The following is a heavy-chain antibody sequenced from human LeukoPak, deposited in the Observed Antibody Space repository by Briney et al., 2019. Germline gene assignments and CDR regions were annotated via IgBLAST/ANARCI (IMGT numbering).Heavy chain of an antibody. D-gene: IGHD2-2*01. J-gene: IGHJ5*02. CDR3: ARHLGDCSSTSCQNWFDP. CDR1: GGSFNSYW. CDR2: VYHGGKS. V-gene: IGHV4-34*01. Sequence: SETLSLTCGVYGGSFNSYWWTWIRQTPGKGLEWIGEVYHGGKSSYNPSLKSRVTISVDTSKNQFSLKLSSVTAADTAVYYCARHLGDCSSTSCQNWFDPWGQGTLVTVSS.